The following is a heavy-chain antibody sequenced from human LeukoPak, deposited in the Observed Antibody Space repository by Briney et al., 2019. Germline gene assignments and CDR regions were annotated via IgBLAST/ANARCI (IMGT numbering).Heavy chain of an antibody. CDR1: GFTFTNYA. CDR3: ARDSTQFLAPPTVVDY. Sequence: PGKSLRLSCAASGFTFTNYAMHWVRQAPGKGLEWVANILYDGSRKNYADSVKGRFSVYRDNSNYSLYLQMNSLRAEDTAVYYCARDSTQFLAPPTVVDYWGQGTLVTVSS. D-gene: IGHD4-11*01. J-gene: IGHJ4*02. V-gene: IGHV3-30*03. CDR2: ILYDGSRK.